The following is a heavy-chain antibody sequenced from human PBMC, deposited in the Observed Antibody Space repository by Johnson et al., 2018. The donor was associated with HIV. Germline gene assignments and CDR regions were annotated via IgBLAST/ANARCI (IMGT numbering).Heavy chain of an antibody. D-gene: IGHD1-26*01. J-gene: IGHJ3*02. Sequence: MQLVESGGGLIQPGGSLRLSCAASGFTFSSYGMHWVRQAPGKGLEWVAFIRYDGSNNYYADSVQGRFTISRDNSKNTLYLQMNSLRAEDTAVYYCARAVGAGGIWGQGTMVTVSS. V-gene: IGHV3-30*02. CDR2: IRYDGSNN. CDR1: GFTFSSYG. CDR3: ARAVGAGGI.